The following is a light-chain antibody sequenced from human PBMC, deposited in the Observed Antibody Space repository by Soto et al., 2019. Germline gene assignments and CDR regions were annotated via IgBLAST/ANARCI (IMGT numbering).Light chain of an antibody. CDR3: SSYAGTYVV. Sequence: QSALTQPPSASGSPGQSVTISCTGTSSDVGGYNYVSWYQQHPGKAPKLMIYEVSKRPSGVPDRFSGSKSGNTASLTVSGLQAEDEADYYCSSYAGTYVVLGGGTKLTVL. J-gene: IGLJ2*01. V-gene: IGLV2-8*01. CDR2: EVS. CDR1: SSDVGGYNY.